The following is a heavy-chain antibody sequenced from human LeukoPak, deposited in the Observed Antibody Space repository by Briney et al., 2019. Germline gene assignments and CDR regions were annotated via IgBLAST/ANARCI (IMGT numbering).Heavy chain of an antibody. V-gene: IGHV3-73*01. CDR1: GFTLSGSA. CDR3: TRHTGWFGED. J-gene: IGHJ4*02. D-gene: IGHD3-10*01. CDR2: IRSKANSYAT. Sequence: GGSLRLSCAASGFTLSGSAMHWVRQASGKGLEWVGRIRSKANSYATAYAASVKGRFTISRDDSKNTAYLQMNSLKTEDTAVYYCTRHTGWFGEDWGQGTLVTVSS.